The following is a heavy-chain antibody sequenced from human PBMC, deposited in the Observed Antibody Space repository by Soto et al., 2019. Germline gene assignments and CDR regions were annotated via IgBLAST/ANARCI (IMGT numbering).Heavy chain of an antibody. J-gene: IGHJ4*02. D-gene: IGHD6-19*01. CDR1: GFTFSSYS. CDR3: ARTQWLAEYYFDY. CDR2: ISSSSSYI. V-gene: IGHV3-21*01. Sequence: EVQLVESGGGLVKPGGSLRLSCAASGFTFSSYSMNWVRQAPGKGLEWVSSISSSSSYIYYADSVKGRFTISRDNAKNSLYLQMNRLRAEDTAVYYCARTQWLAEYYFDYWGQGTPVTVSS.